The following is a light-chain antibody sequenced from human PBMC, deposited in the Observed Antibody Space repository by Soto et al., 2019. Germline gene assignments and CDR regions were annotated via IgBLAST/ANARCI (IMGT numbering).Light chain of an antibody. Sequence: QSVLTQPPSVSAAPGQKVTISCSGGSSNIGDNYVSWYQQLPGTAPKLLIYDNSQRPSGIPDRFSGSKSGTSATLGITGLQTGDEADYYCGTWDSSLSAGVFGTGTKLTVL. J-gene: IGLJ1*01. CDR3: GTWDSSLSAGV. CDR2: DNS. CDR1: SSNIGDNY. V-gene: IGLV1-51*01.